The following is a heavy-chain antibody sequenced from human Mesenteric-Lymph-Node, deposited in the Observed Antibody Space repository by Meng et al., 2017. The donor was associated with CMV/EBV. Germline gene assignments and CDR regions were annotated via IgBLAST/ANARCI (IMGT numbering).Heavy chain of an antibody. D-gene: IGHD3-16*01. V-gene: IGHV3-21*06. CDR3: GGVWGGPD. Sequence: GGSLRLSCAVSGFTFSDSNMNWFRQAPGKGLEWVSSINSNSIFRHYADAVKGRFTISRDNAENSLYLQMSSLREDDTAVYYCGGVWGGPDWGQGTLVTVSS. CDR1: GFTFSDSN. J-gene: IGHJ4*02. CDR2: INSNSIFR.